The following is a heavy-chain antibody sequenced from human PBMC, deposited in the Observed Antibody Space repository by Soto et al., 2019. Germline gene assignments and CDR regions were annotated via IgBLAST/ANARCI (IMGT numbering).Heavy chain of an antibody. CDR1: GDTFTSYA. D-gene: IGHD3-3*01. CDR3: ARNGVAGMDF. Sequence: QVQLVQSGAEVKKPGSSVKVSCKASGDTFTSYAFSWVRQAPGQGLEWMGGIIPMFGTPNYAQKFQGRIAITADKSTSTVYMELSGLRSEDTAVYYCARNGVAGMDFWGQGTLVTVAS. J-gene: IGHJ4*02. CDR2: IIPMFGTP. V-gene: IGHV1-69*06.